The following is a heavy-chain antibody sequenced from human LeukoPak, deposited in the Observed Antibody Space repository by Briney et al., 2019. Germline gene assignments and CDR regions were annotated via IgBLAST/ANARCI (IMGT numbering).Heavy chain of an antibody. CDR1: GFTLSSYA. CDR3: AKVMKGSERLTMVRGVIIKTAGLYYMDV. V-gene: IGHV3-23*01. D-gene: IGHD3-10*01. J-gene: IGHJ6*03. Sequence: GGSLRLSCAASGFTLSSYAMSWVRQAPGKGLEWVSSISASGGGTSYADSVKGRFTISRDNSKNTVYLQMNSLRAEDTAVYYCAKVMKGSERLTMVRGVIIKTAGLYYMDVWGKGTTVTVSS. CDR2: ISASGGGT.